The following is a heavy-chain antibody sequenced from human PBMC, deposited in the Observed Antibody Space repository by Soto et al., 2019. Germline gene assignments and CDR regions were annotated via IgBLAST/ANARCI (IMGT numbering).Heavy chain of an antibody. V-gene: IGHV3-23*01. CDR2: LSDSVGTT. CDR3: ARLYYDYV. CDR1: GFSFGTYT. Sequence: GGSLRLSCAVSGFSFGTYTVNWVRQAPGMGLEWVSGLSDSVGTTHYAYSAKGRFTISRDDPENSLYLQMNSLRDEDTATYYCARLYYDYVWGQGTTVTVSS. D-gene: IGHD3-3*01. J-gene: IGHJ6*02.